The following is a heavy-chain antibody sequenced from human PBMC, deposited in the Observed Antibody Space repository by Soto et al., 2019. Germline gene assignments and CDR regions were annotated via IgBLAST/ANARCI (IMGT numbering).Heavy chain of an antibody. CDR3: AKDLREMATIRPDY. CDR1: GFTFSTYS. V-gene: IGHV3-23*01. D-gene: IGHD5-12*01. J-gene: IGHJ4*02. CDR2: ISGSGGST. Sequence: GGSLRLSCAASGFTFSTYSMNWVRQAPGKGLEWVSTISGSGGSTHYADSVKGRFTISRDNSKNMVYLQMNSLRAEDTAVYYCAKDLREMATIRPDYWGQGILVTVSS.